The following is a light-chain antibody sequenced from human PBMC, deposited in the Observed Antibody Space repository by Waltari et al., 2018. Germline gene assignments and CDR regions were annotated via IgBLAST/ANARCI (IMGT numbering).Light chain of an antibody. CDR1: QRITNY. Sequence: DIQLTQSPSSLSASVGDRVSITCRASQRITNYLNWYQQKPGKAPRLLIYDASNLQAGVPSRFSGSQSGTEFTFTIASLQPEDVATYYCQRYDNLPVFAFGPGTKLDIQ. CDR2: DAS. J-gene: IGKJ3*01. CDR3: QRYDNLPVFA. V-gene: IGKV1-33*01.